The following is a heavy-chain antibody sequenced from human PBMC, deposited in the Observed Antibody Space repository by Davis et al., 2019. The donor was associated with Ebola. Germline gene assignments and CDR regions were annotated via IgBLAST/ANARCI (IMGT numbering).Heavy chain of an antibody. CDR2: IRSKANSYAT. D-gene: IGHD6-6*01. V-gene: IGHV3-73*01. CDR3: TFSFTSSSIVDY. J-gene: IGHJ4*02. Sequence: GGSLRLSCAASGFTFSGSAMHWVRQASGKGLEWVGRIRSKANSYATAYAASVKGRFTISRDDSKNTAYLQMNSLKTEDTAVYYCTFSFTSSSIVDYWGQGTLVTVSS. CDR1: GFTFSGSA.